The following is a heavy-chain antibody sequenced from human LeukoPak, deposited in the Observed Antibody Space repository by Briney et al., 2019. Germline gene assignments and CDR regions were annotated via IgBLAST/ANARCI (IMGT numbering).Heavy chain of an antibody. V-gene: IGHV3-33*01. CDR1: GFTFSSYG. J-gene: IGHJ3*02. CDR3: ASIRTNDYVWGSPDAFDI. D-gene: IGHD3-16*01. CDR2: IWYDGSNK. Sequence: GRSLRLSCAASGFTFSSYGMHWVRQAPGKGLEWVAVIWYDGSNKYYADSVKGRFTISRDNSKNTLYLQMNSLRAEDTAVYYCASIRTNDYVWGSPDAFDIWGQGTMVTVSS.